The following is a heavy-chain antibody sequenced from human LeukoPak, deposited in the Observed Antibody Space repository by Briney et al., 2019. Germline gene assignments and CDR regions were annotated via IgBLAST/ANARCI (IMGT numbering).Heavy chain of an antibody. D-gene: IGHD2-2*01. V-gene: IGHV4-34*01. CDR1: CGSFSGYY. CDR2: INHSGST. J-gene: IGHJ4*02. CDR3: ARVGCSSTSCYWSTVTTPRDY. Sequence: SETLSLTCAVYCGSFSGYYWSWIRQPPGKGLEWIGEINHSGSTNYNPSLKSRVTISVDPSKNQFSLKLSSVTAADTAVYYCARVGCSSTSCYWSTVTTPRDYWGQGTLVTVSS.